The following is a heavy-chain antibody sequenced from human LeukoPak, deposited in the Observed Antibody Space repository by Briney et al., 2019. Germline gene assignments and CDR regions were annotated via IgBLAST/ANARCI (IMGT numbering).Heavy chain of an antibody. CDR2: IKQDGSEK. CDR1: GFTFSNYW. CDR3: ARNQRRLDY. Sequence: PGGSLRLSCAASGFTFSNYWMTWVRQAPGKGLELVANIKQDGSEKYYGDSVKGRFTISRDNAKNSLYLQMNSLRAEDTAVYYCARNQRRLDYWGQGTLVTVSS. V-gene: IGHV3-7*01. J-gene: IGHJ4*02. D-gene: IGHD1-14*01.